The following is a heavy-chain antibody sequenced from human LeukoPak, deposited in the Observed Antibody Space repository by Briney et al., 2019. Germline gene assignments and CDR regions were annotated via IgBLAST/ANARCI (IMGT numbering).Heavy chain of an antibody. J-gene: IGHJ4*02. CDR2: IDTGNGNT. D-gene: IGHD6-19*01. CDR1: GYTFTYYA. CDR3: TTGENHGRGWYTY. Sequence: GASVKVSCKTSGYTFTYYALHWVRQAPGQRLEWLGWIDTGNGNTKYSQKFQGRVTITRDTSASTAYMKLSSLRSEDAAVYYCTTGENHGRGWYTYWGQGILVTVSS. V-gene: IGHV1-3*04.